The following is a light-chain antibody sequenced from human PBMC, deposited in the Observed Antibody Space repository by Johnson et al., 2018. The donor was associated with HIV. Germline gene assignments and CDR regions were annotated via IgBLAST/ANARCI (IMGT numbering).Light chain of an antibody. CDR1: SSNIGNNY. CDR3: GTWDSSLSYNYV. J-gene: IGLJ1*01. Sequence: QLVLTQPPSVSAAPGQKVTISCSGSSSNIGNNYVSWYQQLPGTAPKLLIYYNNKRPSGIPDRFSGSKSGTSATLGITGLQTGDEADYYCGTWDSSLSYNYVFGTGTKVTVL. V-gene: IGLV1-51*01. CDR2: YNN.